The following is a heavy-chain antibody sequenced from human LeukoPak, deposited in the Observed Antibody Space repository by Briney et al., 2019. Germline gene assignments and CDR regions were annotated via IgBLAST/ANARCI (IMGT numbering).Heavy chain of an antibody. CDR3: ASAYN. CDR1: GFTFSSYA. V-gene: IGHV3-64*01. J-gene: IGHJ4*02. D-gene: IGHD1-14*01. CDR2: ISSNGGST. Sequence: PGGSLRLSCAASGFTFSSYAMHWVRQAPGKGLEYVSAISSNGGSTYYANSVKGRFTISSDNSKNTLYLQMGSLRAEDMAVYYCASAYNWGQGTLVTVSS.